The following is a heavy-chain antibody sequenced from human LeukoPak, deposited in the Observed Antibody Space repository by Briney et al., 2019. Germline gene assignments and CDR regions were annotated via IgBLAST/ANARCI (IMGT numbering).Heavy chain of an antibody. J-gene: IGHJ3*01. D-gene: IGHD3-22*01. V-gene: IGHV3-53*01. CDR2: IYSGGST. Sequence: GGSLRLSCAASGFTVSSNYMSWVRQAPGKGLGWVSVIYSGGSTYYADPVKGRLTISRDNSKNRLYLQMNCLRADDTAVYYCAREDDSSGYKAFYFWCGGTMVTVSS. CDR1: GFTVSSNY. CDR3: AREDDSSGYKAFYF.